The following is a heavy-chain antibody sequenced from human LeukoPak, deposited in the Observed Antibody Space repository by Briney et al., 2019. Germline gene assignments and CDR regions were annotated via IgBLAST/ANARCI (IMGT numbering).Heavy chain of an antibody. V-gene: IGHV4-4*07. D-gene: IGHD3-3*02. J-gene: IGHJ4*02. CDR3: ARDESITWDPPFDY. CDR2: KTTSGST. Sequence: PSETLSLTCTVSSGSISGFYWSWIRQPAGKGLEWIGRKTTSGSTHYNPSLRSRITMSLDTSTNQFSLRLSAVTAADTPVYYCARDESITWDPPFDYWGPGILVTVSS. CDR1: SGSISGFY.